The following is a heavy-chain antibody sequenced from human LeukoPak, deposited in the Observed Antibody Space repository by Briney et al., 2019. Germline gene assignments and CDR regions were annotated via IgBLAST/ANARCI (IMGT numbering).Heavy chain of an antibody. Sequence: VASVKVSCKASGYTFTSYDINWVRQASGQGLEWMGWMNPHSGNTGYAQKFQGRVTMTRDTSTSTAYMELYSLRSGDTAVYYCARGLGSAPDSWGQGTLVTVSS. CDR2: MNPHSGNT. V-gene: IGHV1-8*01. CDR3: ARGLGSAPDS. J-gene: IGHJ4*02. CDR1: GYTFTSYD. D-gene: IGHD3-10*01.